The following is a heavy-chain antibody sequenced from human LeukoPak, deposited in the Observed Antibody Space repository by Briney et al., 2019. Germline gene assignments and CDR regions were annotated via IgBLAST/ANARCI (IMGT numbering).Heavy chain of an antibody. Sequence: GGSLRLSCAASGFTFDDYATHWVRQAPGQGLEWVSLISGDGGSTYYADSVKGRFTISRDNSKNSLYLQMNSLRTEDTALYYCAKDKIVVVPAAGMDVWGKGTTVTVSS. CDR3: AKDKIVVVPAAGMDV. J-gene: IGHJ6*04. CDR1: GFTFDDYA. D-gene: IGHD2-2*01. CDR2: ISGDGGST. V-gene: IGHV3-43*02.